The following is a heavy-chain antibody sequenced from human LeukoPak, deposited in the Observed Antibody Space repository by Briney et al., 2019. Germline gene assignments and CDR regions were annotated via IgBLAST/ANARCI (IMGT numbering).Heavy chain of an antibody. CDR2: INWNGGST. Sequence: GGSLRLSCAASGFTFDDYGMSWVRQAPGKGLEWVSGINWNGGSTGYADSVKGRFTISRDNAKNSLYLQMNSLRAEDTALYYCARGAVRGYSYGYYDYYYMDVWGKGTTVTVSS. CDR3: ARGAVRGYSYGYYDYYYMDV. J-gene: IGHJ6*03. V-gene: IGHV3-20*04. CDR1: GFTFDDYG. D-gene: IGHD5-18*01.